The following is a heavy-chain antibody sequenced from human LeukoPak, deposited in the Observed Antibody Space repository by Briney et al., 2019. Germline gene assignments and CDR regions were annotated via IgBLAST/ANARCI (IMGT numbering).Heavy chain of an antibody. CDR2: IKQDGSEK. J-gene: IGHJ4*02. Sequence: GGSLRLSCAASGFTFSSYWMSWVRQAPGKGLEWVANIKQDGSEKYYVDSVKGRFTISRDNAKNSLYLQMNSLRAEDTAVYYCARGSDDFWSGYCIYWGQGTLVTVSS. D-gene: IGHD3-3*01. CDR1: GFTFSSYW. CDR3: ARGSDDFWSGYCIY. V-gene: IGHV3-7*01.